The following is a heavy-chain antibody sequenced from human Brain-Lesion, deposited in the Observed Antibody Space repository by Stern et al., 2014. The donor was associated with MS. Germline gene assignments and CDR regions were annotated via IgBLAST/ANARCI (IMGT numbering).Heavy chain of an antibody. CDR2: IYYRGST. Sequence: QLVESGPGLVKPSETLSLTCTVSGGSISSSSYYWGWIRQPPGKGLEWIGSIYYRGSTYYNPSLKSRVTISMATSTKPLSPRMSLVAAADTAVYFCAKLWLGELPESPFDYWGQGTLVTVSS. J-gene: IGHJ4*02. V-gene: IGHV4-39*01. CDR1: GGSISSSSYY. CDR3: AKLWLGELPESPFDY. D-gene: IGHD3-10*01.